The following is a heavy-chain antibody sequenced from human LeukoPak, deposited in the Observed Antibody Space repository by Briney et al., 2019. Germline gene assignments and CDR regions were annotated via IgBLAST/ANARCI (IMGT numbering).Heavy chain of an antibody. Sequence: PGRSLRLSCAASGFTFSDYNMRWIRQAPGKGLEWVSSISRSGSTKYYADSVKGRFTISRDNAKNSLFLQMNSLRAEDTAVYYCAKDGRWLQLEYYFDYWGQGTLVTVSS. J-gene: IGHJ4*02. CDR1: GFTFSDYN. D-gene: IGHD5-24*01. V-gene: IGHV3-11*01. CDR3: AKDGRWLQLEYYFDY. CDR2: ISRSGSTK.